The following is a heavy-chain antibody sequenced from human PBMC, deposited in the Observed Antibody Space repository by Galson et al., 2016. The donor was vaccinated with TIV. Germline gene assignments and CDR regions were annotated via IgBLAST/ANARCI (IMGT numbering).Heavy chain of an antibody. Sequence: SVKVSCKASGYKFIDYYLHWVRQAPGQGLEWMGWINPNAGDTGGTLLAHKFQGRVTMTKDTSTSSVYMEVTNLDPVDTATYYCAYRKMVVGSTFEEWGQGIRVTVSS. CDR1: GYKFIDYY. D-gene: IGHD2-21*01. CDR3: AYRKMVVGSTFEE. V-gene: IGHV1-2*07. CDR2: INPNAGDTGGT. J-gene: IGHJ1*01.